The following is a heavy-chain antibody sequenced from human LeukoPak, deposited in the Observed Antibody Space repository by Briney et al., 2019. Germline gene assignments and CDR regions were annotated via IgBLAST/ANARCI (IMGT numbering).Heavy chain of an antibody. Sequence: GGSLRLSCAASGFTFSSYSMNWVRQAPGKGLEWVSSISSSSSYIYYADSVKGRFTNSRDNAKNSLYLQMNSLRAEDTAVYYCARGSFGYGLDYWGQGTLVTVSS. J-gene: IGHJ4*02. CDR2: ISSSSSYI. D-gene: IGHD3-16*01. CDR1: GFTFSSYS. V-gene: IGHV3-21*01. CDR3: ARGSFGYGLDY.